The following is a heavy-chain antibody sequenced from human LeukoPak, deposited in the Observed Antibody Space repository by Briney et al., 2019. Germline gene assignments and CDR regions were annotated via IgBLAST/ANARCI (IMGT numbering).Heavy chain of an antibody. J-gene: IGHJ4*02. CDR2: IKQDGSEK. CDR1: GLTFSSYW. CDR3: ARDPSAAGNPNLGY. D-gene: IGHD6-13*01. V-gene: IGHV3-7*01. Sequence: GGSLRLSCAASGLTFSSYWMSWVRQAPGKGLEWVANIKQDGSEKYYVDSVKGRFTISRDNAKNSLYLQMNSLRAEDTAVYYCARDPSAAGNPNLGYWGQGTLVIVSS.